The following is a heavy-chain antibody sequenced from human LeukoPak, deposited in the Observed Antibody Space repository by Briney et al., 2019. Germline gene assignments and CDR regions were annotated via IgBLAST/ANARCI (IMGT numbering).Heavy chain of an antibody. J-gene: IGHJ6*02. V-gene: IGHV1-18*01. CDR1: GYTFTSYG. CDR2: ISAYNGNT. Sequence: SVKVSCKASGYTFTSYGISWVRQAPGQGLEGMGCISAYNGNTNYAQKLQGRVTITTDTSTSIAYMELTSLRSDDSAVYYFARTEIAVAGTGGDYYYYYCMDVWGQGTTVTVSS. CDR3: ARTEIAVAGTGGDYYYYYCMDV. D-gene: IGHD6-13*01.